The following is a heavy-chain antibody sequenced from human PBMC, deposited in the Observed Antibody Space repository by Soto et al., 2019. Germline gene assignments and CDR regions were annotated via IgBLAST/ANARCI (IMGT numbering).Heavy chain of an antibody. D-gene: IGHD1-7*01. V-gene: IGHV3-30-3*01. Sequence: GGSLRLSCAASGFTFSSYAMHWVRQAPGKGLEWVAVISYDGSNKYYADSVKGRFTISRDNSKNTLYLQMNSLRAEDTAVYYCARGTITGTTDYWGQGTLVTVSS. J-gene: IGHJ4*02. CDR1: GFTFSSYA. CDR3: ARGTITGTTDY. CDR2: ISYDGSNK.